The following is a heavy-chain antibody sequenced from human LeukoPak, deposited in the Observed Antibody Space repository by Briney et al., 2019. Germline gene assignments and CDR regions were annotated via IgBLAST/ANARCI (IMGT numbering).Heavy chain of an antibody. CDR1: GYTLTSYG. CDR3: ARVGDYGSGSSSRGWFDP. CDR2: INPNSGGT. V-gene: IGHV1-2*02. J-gene: IGHJ5*02. D-gene: IGHD3-10*01. Sequence: GASVKVSCKASGYTLTSYGISWVRQAPGQGLEWMGWINPNSGGTNYAQKFQGRVTMTRDTSISTAYMELSRLRSDDTAVYYCARVGDYGSGSSSRGWFDPWGQGTLVTVSS.